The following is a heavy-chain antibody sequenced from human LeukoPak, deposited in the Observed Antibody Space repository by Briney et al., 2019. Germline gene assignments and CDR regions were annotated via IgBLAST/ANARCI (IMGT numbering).Heavy chain of an antibody. J-gene: IGHJ5*02. CDR2: IYYSVST. Sequence: PSETLSLTCTVSGGSISSYYWSWIRQPPGKGLEWIGYIYYSVSTNYNPSLKSRVTISVDTSKNQFSLKLSSVTAADTAVYYCARDHVGWFDPWGQGTLVTVSS. V-gene: IGHV4-59*01. CDR1: GGSISSYY. CDR3: ARDHVGWFDP.